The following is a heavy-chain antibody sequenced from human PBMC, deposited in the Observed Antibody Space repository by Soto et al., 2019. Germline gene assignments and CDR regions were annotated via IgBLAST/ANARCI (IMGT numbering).Heavy chain of an antibody. V-gene: IGHV1-8*01. CDR1: GYTFTSYD. D-gene: IGHD3-3*01. CDR2: MNPNSGNT. CDR3: ARGRDLTYYDFWSGSPLLSGFDP. Sequence: QVQLVQSGAEVKKPGASVKVSCKASGYTFTSYDINWVRQATGQGLEWMGWMNPNSGNTGYAQKFQGRVTMTRNTSISTAYMELSSLRSEDTAVYYCARGRDLTYYDFWSGSPLLSGFDPWGQGTLVTVSS. J-gene: IGHJ5*02.